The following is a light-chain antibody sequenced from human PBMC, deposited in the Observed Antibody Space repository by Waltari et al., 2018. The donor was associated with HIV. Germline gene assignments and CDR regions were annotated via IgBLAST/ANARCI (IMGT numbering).Light chain of an antibody. CDR1: QTVDRNY. J-gene: IGKJ4*01. CDR2: GAS. Sequence: EILLTQSPGTLSLAPGERATLSCRASQTVDRNYLSWYQKKPGQGPRLLVFGASRRATGIPDRFSGSGSGTDFTLTISRLEPEDFAVYYCQQYDRSWVTFGGGTKVEIK. V-gene: IGKV3-20*01. CDR3: QQYDRSWVT.